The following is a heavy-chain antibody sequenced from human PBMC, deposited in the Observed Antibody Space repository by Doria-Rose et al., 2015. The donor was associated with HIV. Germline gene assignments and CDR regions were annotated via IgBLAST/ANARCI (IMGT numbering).Heavy chain of an antibody. V-gene: IGHV2-26*01. J-gene: IGHJ4*02. CDR2: IVSDDES. CDR3: ARIKSSRWYHKYYFDF. CDR1: GVSLSSPGMG. D-gene: IGHD6-13*01. Sequence: QESGPVLVKPTETLTLTCTVSGVSLSSPGMGVSWIRQPPGKALEWLAHIVSDDESSYKTSLKSRLTISRCTSKSQVVLTMTDMDPVDTATYYCARIKSSRWYHKYYFDFWGQGTLVIVSA.